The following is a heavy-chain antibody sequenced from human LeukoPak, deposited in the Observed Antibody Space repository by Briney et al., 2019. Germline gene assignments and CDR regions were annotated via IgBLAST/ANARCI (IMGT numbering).Heavy chain of an antibody. CDR1: GFTFSSYG. V-gene: IGHV3-23*01. J-gene: IGHJ3*02. D-gene: IGHD1-26*01. CDR3: ARDRRGSYSALDAFDI. Sequence: GGSLRLSCAASGFTFSSYGMSWVRQAPGKGLEWVSAISGSGGSTYYADSVKGRFTISRDNSKNTLYLQMNSLRAEDTAVYYCARDRRGSYSALDAFDIWGQGTMVTVSS. CDR2: ISGSGGST.